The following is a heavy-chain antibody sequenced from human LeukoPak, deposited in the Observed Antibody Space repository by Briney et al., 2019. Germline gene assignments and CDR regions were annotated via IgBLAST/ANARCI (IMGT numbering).Heavy chain of an antibody. CDR3: ARGRDRSKAGEH. Sequence: SETLTLTCAVYGESCSDYYCSWIRQPPGKGLEWIGEIHPYGDLYYNSSLRSRLTISISTSKAQFSLRLTSLTAADTAFYYCARGRDRSKAGEHWGQGTLVTVSS. D-gene: IGHD2-21*01. CDR1: GESCSDYY. CDR2: IHPYGDL. J-gene: IGHJ4*02. V-gene: IGHV4-34*01.